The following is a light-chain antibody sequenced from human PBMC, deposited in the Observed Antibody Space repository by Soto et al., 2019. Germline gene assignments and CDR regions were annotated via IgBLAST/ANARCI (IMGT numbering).Light chain of an antibody. CDR3: QQRRDT. CDR1: QTVSSGF. Sequence: EIVLTQSPGTLSVSPGERATVSCRASQTVSSGFLAWYQQKVGQAPRLLIYGASTRATGIPDRFSGSGSGTEFTLTISSLQSEDFAVYYCQQRRDTFGQGTRLEIK. CDR2: GAS. V-gene: IGKV3D-20*02. J-gene: IGKJ5*01.